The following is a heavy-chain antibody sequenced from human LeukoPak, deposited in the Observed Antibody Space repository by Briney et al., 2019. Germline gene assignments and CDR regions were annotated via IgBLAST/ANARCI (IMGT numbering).Heavy chain of an antibody. CDR1: GFTFSSSW. Sequence: GGSLRLSCAVSGFTFSSSWMHWVRQAPGKGLVWVSHIKTDGSTTAYADSVKGRFTISRDNAKNTLYPQMNSLRAEDTGVYYCARGNQQLPRSTPDYWGQGTLVTVSS. V-gene: IGHV3-74*01. CDR3: ARGNQQLPRSTPDY. D-gene: IGHD2-2*01. CDR2: IKTDGSTT. J-gene: IGHJ4*02.